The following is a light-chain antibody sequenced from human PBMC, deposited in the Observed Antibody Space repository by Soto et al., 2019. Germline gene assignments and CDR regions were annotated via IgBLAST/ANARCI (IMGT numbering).Light chain of an antibody. V-gene: IGKV3-15*01. Sequence: EIVMTQSPATLSVSPGERATLSCRASQSVTSNLAWYQQKRGQAPRLLIYGASTRATGIPARFSGSGSGTEFTLTISSLQSEDLAVYYRQQYNNWPLTFGGGTKVDIK. CDR1: QSVTSN. CDR2: GAS. CDR3: QQYNNWPLT. J-gene: IGKJ4*01.